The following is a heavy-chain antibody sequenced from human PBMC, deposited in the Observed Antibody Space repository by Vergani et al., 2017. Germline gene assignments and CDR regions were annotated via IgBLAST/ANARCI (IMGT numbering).Heavy chain of an antibody. Sequence: QVQLQQWGAGLLKPSETLSLTCAVYGGSFSGYYWSWIRQPPGKGLEWIGEINHSGSTNYNPSLKSRVTISLDTSKNQFSLKLSSVTAADTAVYYCASLSDMVRGADYWGQGTLVTVSS. CDR1: GGSFSGYY. CDR2: INHSGST. V-gene: IGHV4-34*01. D-gene: IGHD3-10*01. J-gene: IGHJ4*02. CDR3: ASLSDMVRGADY.